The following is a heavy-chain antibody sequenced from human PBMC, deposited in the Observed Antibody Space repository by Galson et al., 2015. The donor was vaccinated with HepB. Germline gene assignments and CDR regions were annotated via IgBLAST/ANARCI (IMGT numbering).Heavy chain of an antibody. D-gene: IGHD3-16*01. V-gene: IGHV3-49*03. CDR1: GFAFDDFA. CDR2: VTRKFYGATT. J-gene: IGHJ4*02. Sequence: SLRLSCATSGFAFDDFAMTWFRQPPGKGLAWVGYVTRKFYGATTKYAASVGGRFIISRDDSKGIAYLQLNNLRPEDTGLYFCTGDGGTSRPDFDYWGLGTLVTVSS. CDR3: TGDGGTSRPDFDY.